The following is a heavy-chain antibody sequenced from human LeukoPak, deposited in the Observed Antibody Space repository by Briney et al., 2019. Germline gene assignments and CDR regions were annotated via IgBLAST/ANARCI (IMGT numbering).Heavy chain of an antibody. J-gene: IGHJ4*02. V-gene: IGHV3-53*01. D-gene: IGHD4-17*01. Sequence: GGSLRLSCAASGFTVSSNYMSWVRQAPGKGLEWVSGLSSSGGTTYYADSVKGRFTISRDNSKNTLYLQMNSLRAEDTAVYYCARAYTVTDTFDYWGQGTLVTVSS. CDR3: ARAYTVTDTFDY. CDR1: GFTVSSNY. CDR2: SSSGGTT.